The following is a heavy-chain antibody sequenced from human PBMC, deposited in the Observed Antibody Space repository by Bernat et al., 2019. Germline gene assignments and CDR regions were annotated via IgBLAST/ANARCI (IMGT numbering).Heavy chain of an antibody. CDR3: ARHYVDTAMVTVAVGAAPWGWFDP. D-gene: IGHD5-18*01. Sequence: QLQLQESGPGLVKPSETLSLTCTVSGGSISSSSYYWGWIRQPPGKGLEWIGSIYYSGSTYYNPSLKSRVTISVHTSKNQFSLNLSFVTAADTAGYYCARHYVDTAMVTVAVGAAPWGWFDPWGQGTLVTVSS. CDR1: GGSISSSSYY. J-gene: IGHJ5*02. V-gene: IGHV4-39*01. CDR2: IYYSGST.